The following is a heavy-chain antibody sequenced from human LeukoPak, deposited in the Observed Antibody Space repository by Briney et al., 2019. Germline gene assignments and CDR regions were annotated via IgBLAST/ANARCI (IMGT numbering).Heavy chain of an antibody. V-gene: IGHV5-51*01. CDR3: ARTPNIAVAGEAGGGDY. Sequence: GESLKISCKGSGYSFTSYWIGWVRQMPGKGLEWMGIIYPGDSDTRYSPSFQGQVTISADKSISTAYLQWSSLKASDTAMYYCARTPNIAVAGEAGGGDYWGQGTLVTVSS. CDR2: IYPGDSDT. J-gene: IGHJ4*02. D-gene: IGHD6-19*01. CDR1: GYSFTSYW.